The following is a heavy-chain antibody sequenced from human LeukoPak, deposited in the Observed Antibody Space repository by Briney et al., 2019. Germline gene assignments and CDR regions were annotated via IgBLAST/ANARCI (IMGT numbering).Heavy chain of an antibody. CDR3: AREDWNELGAFDI. V-gene: IGHV1-2*02. CDR1: GYTFTGYY. Sequence: GASVKVSCKASGYTFTGYYMHWVRQAPGQGLEWMGWINPNSGGTNYAQKFQGRVTMTRDTSISTAYMELSRLRSDDTAVYYCAREDWNELGAFDIWGQGTMVTVSS. J-gene: IGHJ3*02. D-gene: IGHD1-1*01. CDR2: INPNSGGT.